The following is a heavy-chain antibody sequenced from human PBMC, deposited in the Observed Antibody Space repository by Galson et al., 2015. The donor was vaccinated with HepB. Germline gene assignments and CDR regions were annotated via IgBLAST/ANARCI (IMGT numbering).Heavy chain of an antibody. CDR1: GGSISSSSYY. V-gene: IGHV4-39*01. D-gene: IGHD1/OR15-1a*01. CDR3: ARHRLITTPLGRTWFDP. Sequence: ETLSLTCTVSGGSISSSSYYWGWIRQPPGKGLEWIGSIYYNGSTDYNPSLKSRVTISVDTSKNHFFLKLSSVTAADTAVFYCARHRLITTPLGRTWFDPWGQGTLVTVSS. J-gene: IGHJ5*02. CDR2: IYYNGST.